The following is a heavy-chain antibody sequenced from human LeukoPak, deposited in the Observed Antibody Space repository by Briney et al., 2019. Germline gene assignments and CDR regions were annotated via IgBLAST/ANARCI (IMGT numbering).Heavy chain of an antibody. CDR3: ARGPAAAGIRLLSRNWFDP. CDR1: GFTFDDYT. D-gene: IGHD6-13*01. J-gene: IGHJ5*02. V-gene: IGHV3-43*01. CDR2: ITWDGGST. Sequence: GGSLRLSCAASGFTFDDYTMHWVRQAPGKGLEWVSLITWDGGSTYYADSVKGRFTISRDNAKNSLYLQMNSLRAEDTAVYYCARGPAAAGIRLLSRNWFDPWGQGTLVTVSS.